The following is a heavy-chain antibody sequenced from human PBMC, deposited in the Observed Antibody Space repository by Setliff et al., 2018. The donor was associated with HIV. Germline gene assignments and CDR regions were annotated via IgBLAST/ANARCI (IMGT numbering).Heavy chain of an antibody. CDR2: ITDTGHT. J-gene: IGHJ6*02. D-gene: IGHD2-15*01. CDR1: GGSLTNHY. CDR3: ARAPSCIGGNCILYYYYYSGLDA. Sequence: PSETLSLTCTVYGGSLTNHYWTWIRQPPGRGLEWIGEITDTGHTNYNSSLQSRATISLDTPRKQFSLKLTSVTASDAAVYYCARAPSCIGGNCILYYYYYSGLDAWGQGTTVT. V-gene: IGHV4-34*01.